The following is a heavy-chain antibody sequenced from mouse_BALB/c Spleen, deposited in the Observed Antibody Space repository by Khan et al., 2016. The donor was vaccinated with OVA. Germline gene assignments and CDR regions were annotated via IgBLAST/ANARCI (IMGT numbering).Heavy chain of an antibody. V-gene: IGHV2-9*02. J-gene: IGHJ4*01. CDR3: ARFYDPYYALDY. Sequence: QVQLKESGPGLVAPSQSLSITCSVSGFSLTTYGINWVRQPPGKGLEWLGVIWAGGSTNYNSALMSRLSISKENAKSKVFLIMISLQNDDTAMYHCARFYDPYYALDYWGPGTSVTVSS. CDR2: IWAGGST. CDR1: GFSLTTYG. D-gene: IGHD2-3*01.